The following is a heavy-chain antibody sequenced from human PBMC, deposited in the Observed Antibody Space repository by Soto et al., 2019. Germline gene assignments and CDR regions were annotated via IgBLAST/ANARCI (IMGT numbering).Heavy chain of an antibody. Sequence: AGGSLRLSCAASGFPFSNYAMHWVRQTPGKGLEWVAVISYDGSNKYYADSVKGRFTISRDNPKNTLYLQMNSLRAEDTAVYYCAREEATNYYFDYWGQGALVTVSS. CDR3: AREEATNYYFDY. J-gene: IGHJ4*02. V-gene: IGHV3-30-3*01. CDR1: GFPFSNYA. CDR2: ISYDGSNK.